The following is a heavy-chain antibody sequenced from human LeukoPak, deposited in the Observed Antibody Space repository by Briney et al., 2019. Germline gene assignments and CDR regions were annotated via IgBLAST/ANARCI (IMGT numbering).Heavy chain of an antibody. CDR3: ARGYYYVDV. D-gene: IGHD1-26*01. V-gene: IGHV1-2*02. CDR2: INPNSGAT. Sequence: ASVKVSCKASAYTFTAYHIQWVRQAPGQGLEWMGWINPNSGATKYEQKFQGRVTMTRDASISTVYMELSRLRSDDTAVYFCARGYYYVDVWGQGTMVTVSS. J-gene: IGHJ3*01. CDR1: AYTFTAYH.